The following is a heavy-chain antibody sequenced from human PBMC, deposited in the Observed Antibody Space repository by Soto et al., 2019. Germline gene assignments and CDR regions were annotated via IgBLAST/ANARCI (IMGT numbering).Heavy chain of an antibody. Sequence: ASVKVSCKVAGYTVSDLSIHWVRQAPGKGLEWMGNFEPEDGERIYAQKFQGRVKMTEDTSTDTAYLELSSLTFEDTAVYYCAIEPPTTESTPVHSTGMEIWGQGTTVTVSS. CDR2: FEPEDGER. J-gene: IGHJ6*02. CDR1: GYTVSDLS. D-gene: IGHD1-1*01. CDR3: AIEPPTTESTPVHSTGMEI. V-gene: IGHV1-24*01.